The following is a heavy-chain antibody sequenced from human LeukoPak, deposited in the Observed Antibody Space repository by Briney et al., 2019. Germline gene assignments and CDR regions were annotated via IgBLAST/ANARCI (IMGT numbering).Heavy chain of an antibody. Sequence: TSETLSLTCTVSGGSISSYYWSWIRQPPGKRLEWTGHIYYSGSTNYNPSLKSRVTISVDTSKNQFSLKLSSVTAADTAVYYCASRSSIWSGYQDTLYYFDSWGQGTLVTVSS. D-gene: IGHD3-3*01. V-gene: IGHV4-59*01. CDR1: GGSISSYY. CDR3: ASRSSIWSGYQDTLYYFDS. J-gene: IGHJ4*02. CDR2: IYYSGST.